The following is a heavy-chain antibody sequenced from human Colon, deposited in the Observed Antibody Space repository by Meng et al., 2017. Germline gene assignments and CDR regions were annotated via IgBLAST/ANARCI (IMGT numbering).Heavy chain of an antibody. D-gene: IGHD6-13*01. CDR1: DGAFSYYY. J-gene: IGHJ4*02. CDR3: ARSPPYDSSSPYYFDY. Sequence: QVQLQQWGAGLLKPSETLSLTCAAYDGAFSYYYWSWIRQPPGKGLEWIGEINHSGGANYNPSLQSRVTISVDTSKNQFSLKLSSVTAADTAVYYCARSPPYDSSSPYYFDYWGQGTLVTVSS. CDR2: INHSGGA. V-gene: IGHV4-34*02.